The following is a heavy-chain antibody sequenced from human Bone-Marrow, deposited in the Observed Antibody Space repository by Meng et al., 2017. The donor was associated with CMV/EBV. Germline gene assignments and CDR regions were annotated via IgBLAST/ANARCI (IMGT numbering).Heavy chain of an antibody. J-gene: IGHJ6*02. CDR1: GFTFSSYD. CDR3: ARGWSSGWPYYYYYGMDV. D-gene: IGHD6-19*01. CDR2: IGTAGDT. Sequence: LSLTCAASGFTFSSYDMHWVRQATGKGLEWVSAIGTAGDTYYPGSVKGRFTISRENAKNSLYLQMNSLRAGDTAVYYCARGWSSGWPYYYYYGMDVWGQGTTVTVSS. V-gene: IGHV3-13*01.